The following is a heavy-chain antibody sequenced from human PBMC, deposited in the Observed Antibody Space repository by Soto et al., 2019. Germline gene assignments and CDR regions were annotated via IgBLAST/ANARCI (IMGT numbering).Heavy chain of an antibody. V-gene: IGHV3-21*01. D-gene: IGHD6-13*01. CDR3: ARYSIAAAGLFDY. J-gene: IGHJ4*02. CDR2: ISSSSSYI. CDR1: GFTFSSHS. Sequence: EVQLVESGGGLVKPGGSLRLSCAASGFTFSSHSMNWVRQAPGKGLEWVSSISSSSSYIYYADSVKGRFTISRDNAKNSLYLQMNSLRAEDTAVYYCARYSIAAAGLFDYWGQGTLVTVSS.